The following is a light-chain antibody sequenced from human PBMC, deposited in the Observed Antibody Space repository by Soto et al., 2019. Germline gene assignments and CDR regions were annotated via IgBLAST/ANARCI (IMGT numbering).Light chain of an antibody. CDR3: SSYSGTNYHYV. CDR1: SSDVGGYNY. V-gene: IGLV2-8*01. CDR2: EVS. J-gene: IGLJ1*01. Sequence: QSVLTQPPSASGSFGQLVTISCTGTSSDVGGYNYVSWYQQHPGKAPKLMIYEVSERPSGVPDRLSGSKSGNTASLTVSGLQADDEADYYCSSYSGTNYHYVFGTGTKVTVL.